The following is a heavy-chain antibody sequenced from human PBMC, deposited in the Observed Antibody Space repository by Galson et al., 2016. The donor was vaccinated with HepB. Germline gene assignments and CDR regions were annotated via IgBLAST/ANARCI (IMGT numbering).Heavy chain of an antibody. J-gene: IGHJ4*02. V-gene: IGHV4-4*02. D-gene: IGHD3-22*01. CDR3: ATTNQHSGSSGPPVDY. Sequence: SETLSLTCAVSGGSINSNRWWTWVRQSPGKGPEWIGEINQSGGINYNPSLKSRVTISVDTSKNHFSLKLNSVTAADTGVYYCATTNQHSGSSGPPVDYWGQGTLVTVSS. CDR1: GGSINSNRW. CDR2: INQSGGI.